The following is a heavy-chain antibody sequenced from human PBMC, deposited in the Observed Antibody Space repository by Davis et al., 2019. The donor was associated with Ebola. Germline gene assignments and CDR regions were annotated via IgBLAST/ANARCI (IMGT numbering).Heavy chain of an antibody. D-gene: IGHD3-10*01. V-gene: IGHV4-39*01. CDR3: ARRRVRGVIITYAFDS. J-gene: IGHJ3*02. CDR1: GGSISSSGYY. CDR2: ISYTGST. Sequence: MPSETLSLTCTVSGGSISSSGYYWGWIRQTPGKGLEWIGSISYTGSTYYNPSLKSRVTISVDTSKNQFFLKLSSVTAADTAVYYCARRRVRGVIITYAFDSWGQGTTVTVSS.